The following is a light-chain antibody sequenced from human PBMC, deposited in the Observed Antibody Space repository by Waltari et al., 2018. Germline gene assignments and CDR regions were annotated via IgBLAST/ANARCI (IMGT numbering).Light chain of an antibody. Sequence: QSALTQPASVSGSPGQSITISCTGTSSDVGTFNLVSWYQQHPGKAPKRMIYEGSKRPSGVSHRFSGSKSGNTASLTIAGLQAEDEADYYCCSYAGSNTWVFGGGTKLTVL. CDR3: CSYAGSNTWV. CDR2: EGS. V-gene: IGLV2-23*01. CDR1: SSDVGTFNL. J-gene: IGLJ3*02.